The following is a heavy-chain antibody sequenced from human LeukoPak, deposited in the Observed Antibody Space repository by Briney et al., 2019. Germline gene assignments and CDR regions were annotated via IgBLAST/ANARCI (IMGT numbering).Heavy chain of an antibody. J-gene: IGHJ6*02. D-gene: IGHD6-13*01. V-gene: IGHV3-30*03. CDR1: GFTFSSYG. CDR2: ISYDGSNK. CDR3: AIRKQQVVPPRAYPYYYGMDV. Sequence: GGSLRLSCAASGFTFSSYGMHWVRQAPGKGLEWVAVISYDGSNKYYADSVKGRFTISRDKSKNTLYLLMISLRAEDTAVYYCAIRKQQVVPPRAYPYYYGMDVWGQGTTVTVSS.